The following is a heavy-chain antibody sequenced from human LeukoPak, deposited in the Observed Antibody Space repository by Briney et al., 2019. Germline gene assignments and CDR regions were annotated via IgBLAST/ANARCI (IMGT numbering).Heavy chain of an antibody. V-gene: IGHV4-39*07. CDR3: ARATTHMADYNSQWPLFDY. Sequence: SETLSLTCTVSGGSISSSSYYWGWIRQPPGKGLEWIGSIYYSGSTTYHPSLRSRVTTSVDTSKNQFSLNLNSVTAADTAVYYCARATTHMADYNSQWPLFDYWGQGILVTVSS. J-gene: IGHJ4*02. D-gene: IGHD4/OR15-4a*01. CDR2: IYYSGST. CDR1: GGSISSSSYY.